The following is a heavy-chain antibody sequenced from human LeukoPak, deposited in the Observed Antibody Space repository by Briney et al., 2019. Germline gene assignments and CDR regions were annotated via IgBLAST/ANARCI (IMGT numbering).Heavy chain of an antibody. D-gene: IGHD6-19*01. V-gene: IGHV3-23*01. CDR1: GFTFSTYG. CDR2: ISGSGSNT. CDR3: AKNPGISVAGTDYHYYYMDV. J-gene: IGHJ6*03. Sequence: GGSLRLSCAASGFTFSTYGLSWVRQAPGKGLEWVSAISGSGSNTYYADSVKGRFTISRDNSKNTLYLQMNSLRAEDTALYYCAKNPGISVAGTDYHYYYMDVWGKGTTVTISS.